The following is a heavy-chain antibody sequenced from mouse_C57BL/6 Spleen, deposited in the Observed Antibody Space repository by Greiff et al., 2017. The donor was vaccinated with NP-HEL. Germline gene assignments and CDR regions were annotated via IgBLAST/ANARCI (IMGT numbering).Heavy chain of an antibody. V-gene: IGHV5-9-1*02. D-gene: IGHD1-1*01. J-gene: IGHJ4*01. Sequence: EVMLVESGEGLVKPGGSLKLSCAASGFTFSSYAMSWVRQTPEKRLEWVAYISSGGDYIYYADTVKGRFTISRDNARNTLYLQMSSLKSEDTAMYYCTRDYYGSSWTMDYWGQGTSVTVSS. CDR2: ISSGGDYI. CDR3: TRDYYGSSWTMDY. CDR1: GFTFSSYA.